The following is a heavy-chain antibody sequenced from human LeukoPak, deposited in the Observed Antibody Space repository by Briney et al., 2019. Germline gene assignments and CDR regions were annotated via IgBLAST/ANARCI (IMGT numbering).Heavy chain of an antibody. D-gene: IGHD2-15*01. CDR3: VRASVESGGAYDI. CDR1: GGSLSQEY. J-gene: IGHJ3*02. Sequence: WDPLSLPCTVSGGSLSQEYWSWIREPPGMGLEWLGYVSYSDFIKSNGNITNYNPSLESRITTSRDTSKNQFSLKLSSMTAADTAVYYCVRASVESGGAYDIWGQGTMVTVSS. V-gene: IGHV4-59*07. CDR2: VSYSDFIKSNGNIT.